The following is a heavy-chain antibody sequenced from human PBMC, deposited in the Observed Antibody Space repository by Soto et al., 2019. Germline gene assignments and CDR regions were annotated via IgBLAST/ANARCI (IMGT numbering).Heavy chain of an antibody. CDR3: ARDTSHYFDH. CDR1: GYTFITFG. CDR2: ITPYNGKT. V-gene: IGHV1-18*01. D-gene: IGHD2-2*01. J-gene: IGHJ4*02. Sequence: QVHLVQSGAEVKKPGASVKVSCKTSGYTFITFGISWVRQAPGQGLEWMGWITPYNGKTNYAQKFQDRVTMTTDTSTGTAYMELRSLRSGDSAVYYCARDTSHYFDHWGQGTLVTVSS.